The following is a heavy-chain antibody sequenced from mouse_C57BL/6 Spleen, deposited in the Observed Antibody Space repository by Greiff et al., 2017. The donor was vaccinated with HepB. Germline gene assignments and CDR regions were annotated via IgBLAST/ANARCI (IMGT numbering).Heavy chain of an antibody. V-gene: IGHV1-18*01. J-gene: IGHJ1*03. CDR3: ARGWLRRRDWYFDV. CDR1: GYKFTDYN. Sequence: VQLQQPGAELVKPGASVKIPCKASGYKFTDYNMDWVKQSHGKSLEWIGDINPNNGGTIYNQKFKGKATLTVDKSSSTAYMELRSLTSEDTAVYYCARGWLRRRDWYFDVWGTGTTVTVSS. D-gene: IGHD2-2*01. CDR2: INPNNGGT.